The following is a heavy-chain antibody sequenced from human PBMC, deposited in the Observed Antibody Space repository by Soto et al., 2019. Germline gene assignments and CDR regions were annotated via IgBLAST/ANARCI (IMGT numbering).Heavy chain of an antibody. CDR1: GYIFSHYY. CDR2: INPDGGAT. V-gene: IGHV1-46*01. J-gene: IGHJ4*02. D-gene: IGHD1-1*01. CDR3: ARGRRYTF. Sequence: QVQLLQSGAEVRKPGASVSISCKASGYIFSHYYMSWVRQAPGQGLEWMGKINPDGGATTFARNFQGRLTLTSDASTGRAYMQLSGLTSDDTAVYYCARGRRYTFWGQGTLVSVSS.